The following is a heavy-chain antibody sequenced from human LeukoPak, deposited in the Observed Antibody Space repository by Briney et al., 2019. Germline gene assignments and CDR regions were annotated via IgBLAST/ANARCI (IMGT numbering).Heavy chain of an antibody. CDR3: ARRRYSSGWTDY. D-gene: IGHD6-19*01. J-gene: IGHJ4*02. CDR1: GGSISSSSYY. Sequence: SETLSLTCTVSGGSISSSSYYWGWIRQPPGKGLEWIGSIYYSGSTYYNPSLKSRVTISVDTSKNQFSLKLSSVTAADTAVYYCARRRYSSGWTDYWGQGTLVTVSS. CDR2: IYYSGST. V-gene: IGHV4-39*07.